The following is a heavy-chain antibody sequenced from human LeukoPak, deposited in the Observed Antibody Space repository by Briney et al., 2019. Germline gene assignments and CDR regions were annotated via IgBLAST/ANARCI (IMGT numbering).Heavy chain of an antibody. CDR2: IWYGGSNK. Sequence: GGSLRLSCAASGFTFSSYGMHWVRQAPGKGLEWVAVIWYGGSNKYYADSVKGRFTISRDNSKNTLYLQMNSLRAEDTAVYYCAREVRSYYGNWFDPWGQGTLVTVSS. V-gene: IGHV3-33*01. CDR3: AREVRSYYGNWFDP. CDR1: GFTFSSYG. D-gene: IGHD1-26*01. J-gene: IGHJ5*02.